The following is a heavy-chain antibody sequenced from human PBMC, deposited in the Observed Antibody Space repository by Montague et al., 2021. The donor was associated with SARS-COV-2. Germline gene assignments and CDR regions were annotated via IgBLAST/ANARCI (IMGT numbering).Heavy chain of an antibody. CDR1: GFTFSSYS. V-gene: IGHV3-21*01. D-gene: IGHD3-9*01. Sequence: SLRLSCAASGFTFSSYSMNRVRQAPGKGLEWVSSISSSSSYIYYXDSXKGRFTISRDNAKNSLYLQMNSLRAEDTAVYYCARAGTYYDILTGYAELGYFDYWGQGTLVTVSS. J-gene: IGHJ4*02. CDR2: ISSSSSYI. CDR3: ARAGTYYDILTGYAELGYFDY.